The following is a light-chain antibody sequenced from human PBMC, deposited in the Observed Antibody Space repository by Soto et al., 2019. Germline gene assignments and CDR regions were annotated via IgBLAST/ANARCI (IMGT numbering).Light chain of an antibody. CDR3: QQYYHLWS. J-gene: IGKJ1*01. V-gene: IGKV4-1*01. CDR2: WAS. Sequence: DFVMTQSPDSLAVSLGERATISCKSSQSVLDSSSGKSYLAWYQQKLGQPPSLLSYWASTRESGVPDRFSAGGSGADLTLTIRSLQAEDVAIYYCQQYYHLWSFGQGTKVEIK. CDR1: QSVLDSSSGKSY.